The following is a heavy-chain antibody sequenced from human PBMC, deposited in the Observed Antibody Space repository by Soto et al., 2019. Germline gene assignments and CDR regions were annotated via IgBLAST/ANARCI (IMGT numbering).Heavy chain of an antibody. V-gene: IGHV4-30-4*01. Sequence: SETLSLTCTVSGGSISSGDYYWSWIRQPPGKGLEWIGYIYYSGSTYYNPSLKSRVTISVDTSKNQFSLKLSSVTAADTAVYYCARIRYCSSTSCYVRWFDPWGQGTLVTVSS. CDR3: ARIRYCSSTSCYVRWFDP. CDR2: IYYSGST. D-gene: IGHD2-2*01. CDR1: GGSISSGDYY. J-gene: IGHJ5*02.